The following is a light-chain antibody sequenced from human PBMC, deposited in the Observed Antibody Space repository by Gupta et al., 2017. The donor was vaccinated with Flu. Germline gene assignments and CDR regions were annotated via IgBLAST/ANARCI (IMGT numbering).Light chain of an antibody. J-gene: IGKJ1*01. CDR3: NQSEQYPWT. CDR2: LDS. CDR1: QGRGDSDGHNY. V-gene: IGKV2D-30*01. Sequence: VTQGKPASIYCSASQGRGDSDGHNYLNWFQQKPGQAPKRLIYLDSNWPYGVPDRFSGSGSGTDFTLKISSVETDDVGAYYCNQSEQYPWTFGQGTKVEIK.